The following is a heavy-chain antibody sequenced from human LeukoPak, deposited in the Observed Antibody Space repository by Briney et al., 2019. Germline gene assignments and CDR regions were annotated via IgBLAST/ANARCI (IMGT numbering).Heavy chain of an antibody. CDR1: GGTFSSYA. CDR2: IIPIFGTA. V-gene: IGHV1-69*05. CDR3: APETASNRYWFDP. J-gene: IGHJ5*02. D-gene: IGHD1-14*01. Sequence: SSVKVSCKASGGTFSSYAISWVRQAPGQGLEWMGRIIPIFGTANYAQKFQGRVTITTEESTSTAYMDLNSLRSEDTAVYYCAPETASNRYWFDPWGQGTLVTVSS.